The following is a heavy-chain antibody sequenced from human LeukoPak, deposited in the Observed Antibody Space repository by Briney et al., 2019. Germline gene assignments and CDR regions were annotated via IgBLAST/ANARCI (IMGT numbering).Heavy chain of an antibody. CDR2: IYTSRST. V-gene: IGHV4-61*02. D-gene: IGHD2-21*02. CDR3: ARGRPSDIVVVTADDV. CDR1: GDSISSSSYY. J-gene: IGHJ1*01. Sequence: SETLSLTCTVSGDSISSSSYYWSWIRQSAGKGLEWIGRIYTSRSTNYNPSLESRATISIDTSKNQFSLRLTSVTAADTAVYFCARGRPSDIVVVTADDVWGQGTLVTVSS.